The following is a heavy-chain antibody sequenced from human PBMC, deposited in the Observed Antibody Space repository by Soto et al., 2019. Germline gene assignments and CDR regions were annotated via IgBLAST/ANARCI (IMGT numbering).Heavy chain of an antibody. CDR1: GFTFSSYA. CDR3: ARETYYDFWSGPYYGMDV. V-gene: IGHV3-30-3*01. D-gene: IGHD3-3*01. J-gene: IGHJ6*02. Sequence: QVQLVESGGGVVQPGRSLRLSCAASGFTFSSYAMHWVRQAPGKGLEWVAVISYDGSNKYYADSVKGRFTISRDNYKNPLYLQMNSLRSEDTAVYYCARETYYDFWSGPYYGMDVWGQGTTVTVSS. CDR2: ISYDGSNK.